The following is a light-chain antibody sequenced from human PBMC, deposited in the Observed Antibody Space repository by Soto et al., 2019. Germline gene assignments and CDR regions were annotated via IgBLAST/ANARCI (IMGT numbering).Light chain of an antibody. Sequence: DIQMTQSPSSLSASVGDRFTVTCRASQSISSYLNWYQQKPGKAPKLLIYAASSLQSGVPSRFSGSGSGTDFTPTISSLQPEDFATYYCQQSYSTPPTFGQGTKVDIK. V-gene: IGKV1-39*01. J-gene: IGKJ1*01. CDR2: AAS. CDR1: QSISSY. CDR3: QQSYSTPPT.